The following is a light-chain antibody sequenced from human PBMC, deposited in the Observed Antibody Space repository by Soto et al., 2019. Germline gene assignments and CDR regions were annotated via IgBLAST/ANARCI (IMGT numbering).Light chain of an antibody. Sequence: DLQLTQSPSFLSASVGDRVTVTCRASQGISNYLAWYQQKPGKAPNLLIYAASTLQSGVPSRFSGSGSGTEFTLTISSLQPEDFATYYCQQLNSYPYTFGQGTNLEIK. CDR1: QGISNY. J-gene: IGKJ2*01. CDR2: AAS. V-gene: IGKV1-9*01. CDR3: QQLNSYPYT.